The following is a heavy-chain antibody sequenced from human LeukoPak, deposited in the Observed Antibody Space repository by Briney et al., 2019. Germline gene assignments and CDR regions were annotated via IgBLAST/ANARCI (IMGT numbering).Heavy chain of an antibody. CDR2: ISGSGSST. V-gene: IGHV3-23*01. Sequence: PGGSLRLSCAASGFTSSNCAMSWVRQAPEKGLEWVSGISGSGSSTYYADSVKGRFTISRDNSENTLSLQMNSLRADDTAIYYCAKSCNSGNCYYNYWGQGTLVTVSS. D-gene: IGHD2/OR15-2a*01. CDR1: GFTSSNCA. J-gene: IGHJ4*02. CDR3: AKSCNSGNCYYNY.